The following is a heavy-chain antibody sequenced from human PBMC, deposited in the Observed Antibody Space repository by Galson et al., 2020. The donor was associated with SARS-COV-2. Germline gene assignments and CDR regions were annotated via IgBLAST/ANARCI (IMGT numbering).Heavy chain of an antibody. Sequence: SETLSLTCTVSGGSISSGNYYWSWIRQPAGKGLEWIGRIYKSGNTNYNPSLWSQVTISVDTSKNQFSLKLRSVTAADTAVYYCARGNSPCVTIFGIVTCPCGMDVWGQGTAVTVSS. V-gene: IGHV4-61*02. CDR1: GGSISSGNYY. D-gene: IGHD3-3*01. CDR2: IYKSGNT. J-gene: IGHJ6*02. CDR3: ARGNSPCVTIFGIVTCPCGMDV.